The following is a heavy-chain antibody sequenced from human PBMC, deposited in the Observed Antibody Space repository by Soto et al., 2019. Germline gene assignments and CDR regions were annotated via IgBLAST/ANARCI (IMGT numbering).Heavy chain of an antibody. Sequence: GGSLRLSCAASGFTFSSYAMSWVRQAPGKGLEWVSTISGSGGSTYYADSVKGRFTISRDNSKNTLYLQMNSLRAEDTAVYYCAKDRDDILTGYSVWGQGTLVTVSS. CDR2: ISGSGGST. D-gene: IGHD3-9*01. J-gene: IGHJ4*02. CDR1: GFTFSSYA. CDR3: AKDRDDILTGYSV. V-gene: IGHV3-23*01.